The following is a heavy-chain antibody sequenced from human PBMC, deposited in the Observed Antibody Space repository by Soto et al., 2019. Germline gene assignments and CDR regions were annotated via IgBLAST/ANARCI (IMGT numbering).Heavy chain of an antibody. CDR3: ARGPGWSWYFDL. CDR1: GGSISSYY. J-gene: IGHJ2*01. Sequence: QVQLQESGPGLVKPSETLSLTCTVSGGSISSYYWSWIRQPPGKGLEWIGYIYHTGNTNYNPSLKSRFTMSVDTSKNQFSLKLRSVTAADTAVYYCARGPGWSWYFDLWGRGTLVTVSS. CDR2: IYHTGNT. D-gene: IGHD6-19*01. V-gene: IGHV4-59*01.